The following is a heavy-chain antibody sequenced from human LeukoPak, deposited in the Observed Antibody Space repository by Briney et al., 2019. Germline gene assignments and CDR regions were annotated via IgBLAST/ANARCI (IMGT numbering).Heavy chain of an antibody. V-gene: IGHV4-30-2*01. CDR1: GGSISSGGYS. CDR3: ARGRIGYCSSTSCGFDY. CDR2: IYHSGST. D-gene: IGHD2-2*01. J-gene: IGHJ4*02. Sequence: SETLSLTCAVSGGSISSGGYSWSWIRQPPGKGLEWIGCIYHSGSTYYNPSLKSRVTISVDRSKNQFSLKLSSVTAADTAVYYCARGRIGYCSSTSCGFDYWGQGTLVTVSS.